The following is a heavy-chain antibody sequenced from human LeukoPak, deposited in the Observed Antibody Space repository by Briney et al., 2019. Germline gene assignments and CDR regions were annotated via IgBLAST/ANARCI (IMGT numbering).Heavy chain of an antibody. V-gene: IGHV4-31*03. J-gene: IGHJ3*02. CDR2: IYYSGST. CDR3: ARDRYYYDSSGYFARTHDAFDI. CDR1: GGSISSGGYY. D-gene: IGHD3-22*01. Sequence: SETLSLTCTVSGGSISSGGYYWSWVRQHRGKGLEWIVYIYYSGSTYYNPSLKSRVTISVDTSKNQFSLKLSSVTAANTAVYYCARDRYYYDSSGYFARTHDAFDIWGQGTMVTVSS.